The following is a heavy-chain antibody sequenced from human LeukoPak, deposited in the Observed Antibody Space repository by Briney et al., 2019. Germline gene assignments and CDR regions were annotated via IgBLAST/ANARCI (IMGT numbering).Heavy chain of an antibody. CDR3: ATYWRHFDWLLSDI. CDR1: GFTFSSYA. CDR2: ISGSGGST. Sequence: GGSLRLSCAASGFTFSSYAMSWVRQAPGKGLEWVSAISGSGGSTYYADSVKGRFTISRDNSKNTLCLQMNSLRAEDTAVYYCATYWRHFDWLLSDIWGLGTMVTVSS. J-gene: IGHJ3*02. V-gene: IGHV3-23*01. D-gene: IGHD3-9*01.